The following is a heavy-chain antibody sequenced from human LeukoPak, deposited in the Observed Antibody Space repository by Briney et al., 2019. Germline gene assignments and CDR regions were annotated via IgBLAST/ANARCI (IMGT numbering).Heavy chain of an antibody. J-gene: IGHJ4*02. D-gene: IGHD6-6*01. Sequence: PSETLSLTCAVYGGSFSGYYWSWIRQPPGKGLEWIGEINHSGSTNYNLSIKSRVTISVDTSKNQFSLKLSSVTAADTAVYYCASGGNSSSSARYFDYWGQGTLVTVSS. CDR3: ASGGNSSSSARYFDY. V-gene: IGHV4-34*01. CDR1: GGSFSGYY. CDR2: INHSGST.